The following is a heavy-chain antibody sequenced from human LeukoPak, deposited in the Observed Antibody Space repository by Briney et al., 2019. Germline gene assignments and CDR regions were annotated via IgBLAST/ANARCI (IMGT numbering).Heavy chain of an antibody. CDR1: GFTFSSYA. J-gene: IGHJ4*02. CDR2: ISGSGGST. CDR3: AKDRIVVSYYFDY. V-gene: IGHV3-23*01. Sequence: GGSLRLSCAASGFTFSSYAMSWVRQAPGKGLEWVSAISGSGGSTYHADSVKGRFTISRDNSKNTLYLQMNSLRAEDTAVYYCAKDRIVVSYYFDYWGQGTLVTVSS. D-gene: IGHD3-22*01.